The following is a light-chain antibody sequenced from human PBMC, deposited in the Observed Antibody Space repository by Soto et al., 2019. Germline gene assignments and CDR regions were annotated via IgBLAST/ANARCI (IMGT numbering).Light chain of an antibody. J-gene: IGKJ5*01. Sequence: EIVRTQCPATLSVSPGERATLSCRASQSVSSKLAWYQQKPGQAPRLLIYGASTRATGIPARLSGSGSGTEFTLTISSLQSEDFAVYYCQQYNNWPPITFGQGTRLEI. CDR1: QSVSSK. CDR3: QQYNNWPPIT. V-gene: IGKV3-15*01. CDR2: GAS.